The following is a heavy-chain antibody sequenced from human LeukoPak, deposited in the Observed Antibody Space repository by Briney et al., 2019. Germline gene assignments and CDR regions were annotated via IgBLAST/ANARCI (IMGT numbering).Heavy chain of an antibody. CDR1: GFTLSSYW. CDR3: ARAQHSGYERYQYYFDY. V-gene: IGHV3-74*01. J-gene: IGHJ4*02. CDR2: INSDGSST. Sequence: GGSLRLSCAASGFTLSSYWMHWVRQAPGKGLVWVSRINSDGSSTNYADSVKGRFTISRDNAKNTLYLQMNSLRAEDTAVYYCARAQHSGYERYQYYFDYWGQGTLVTVSS. D-gene: IGHD5-12*01.